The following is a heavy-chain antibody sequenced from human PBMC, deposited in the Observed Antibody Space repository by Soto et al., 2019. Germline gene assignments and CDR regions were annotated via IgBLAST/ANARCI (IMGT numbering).Heavy chain of an antibody. CDR1: GGSICSYY. CDR2: IYYSGST. Sequence: PSETLSLTCTVSGGSICSYYWGGIRKPPGEGLEWIGYIYYSGSTNYNTSLKSRVTISVDTSKNQFSLKLSSVTAADTAVYYCARQDDYGILGAFDIWGQGTMVTVSS. V-gene: IGHV4-59*08. J-gene: IGHJ3*02. CDR3: ARQDDYGILGAFDI. D-gene: IGHD4-17*01.